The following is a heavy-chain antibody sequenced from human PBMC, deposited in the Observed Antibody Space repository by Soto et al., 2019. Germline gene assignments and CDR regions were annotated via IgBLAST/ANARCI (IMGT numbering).Heavy chain of an antibody. CDR2: IYYSGST. CDR3: ARYGLGNYYNGLDL. Sequence: SETSLTCTVSGGSIKNYYWSWIRQPPGKGLEWIGYIYYSGSTNYNPSLKSRVIISVDTSKNQFSLKLSSVTAADTAIYYCARYGLGNYYNGLDLWGQGSLVTVSS. D-gene: IGHD3-10*01. V-gene: IGHV4-59*08. CDR1: GGSIKNYY. J-gene: IGHJ5*02.